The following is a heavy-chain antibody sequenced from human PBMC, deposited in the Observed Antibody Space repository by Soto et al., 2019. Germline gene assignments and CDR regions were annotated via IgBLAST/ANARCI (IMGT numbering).Heavy chain of an antibody. CDR2: IYHSGST. CDR3: AAASSFRSQRPSAAAGYNLYY. D-gene: IGHD6-13*01. V-gene: IGHV4-30-2*01. CDR1: GGSISSGGYS. J-gene: IGHJ4*02. Sequence: SETLSLTCAVSGGSISSGGYSWSWIRQPPGKGLEWIGYIYHSGSTYYNPSLKSRVTISVDRSKNQFSLKLSSVTAADTAVYYCAAASSFRSQRPSAAAGYNLYYWGQGTLVTVSS.